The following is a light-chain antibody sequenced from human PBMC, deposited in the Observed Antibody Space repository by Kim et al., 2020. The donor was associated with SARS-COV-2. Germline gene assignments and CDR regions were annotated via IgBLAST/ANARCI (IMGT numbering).Light chain of an antibody. J-gene: IGLJ2*01. V-gene: IGLV3-21*03. CDR3: HVWDTSNDRVV. CDR1: PLAMKS. CDR2: DDS. Sequence: PGKTARITGGGDPLAMKSVCCYQQKTGQAPVAVIYDDSHRPSVAPERFAGSRSGNTATLTIRGVEAGDEADYYCHVWDTSNDRVVFGGGTQLTVL.